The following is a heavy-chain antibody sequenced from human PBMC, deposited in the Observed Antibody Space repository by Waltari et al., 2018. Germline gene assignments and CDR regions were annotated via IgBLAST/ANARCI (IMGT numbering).Heavy chain of an antibody. V-gene: IGHV1-8*01. CDR2: MNPNSGNT. CDR1: GYTFTSYD. Sequence: QVQLVQSGDEVKKPGASVKVSCKASGYTFTSYDINWVRQATGQGLEWMGWMNPNSGNTGYAQKFQGRVTITADKSTSTAYMELSSLRSEDTAVYYCARDLDSSGWYDTYWGQGTLVTVSS. D-gene: IGHD6-19*01. J-gene: IGHJ4*02. CDR3: ARDLDSSGWYDTY.